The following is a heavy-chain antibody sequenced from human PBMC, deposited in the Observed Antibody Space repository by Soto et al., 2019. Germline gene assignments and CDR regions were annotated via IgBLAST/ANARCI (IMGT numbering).Heavy chain of an antibody. CDR1: GGSISSGGYS. V-gene: IGHV4-30-2*01. D-gene: IGHD1-26*01. Sequence: QLQLQESGSGLVKPSQTLSLTCAVSGGSISSGGYSWSWIRQPPGKGLEWIGYIYHSGSTYYNPSLKSRVTISVDRSKNQFSLKLSSVTAVDTAVYYCARDATKDWYAFDIWGQGTMVTVSS. CDR2: IYHSGST. J-gene: IGHJ3*02. CDR3: ARDATKDWYAFDI.